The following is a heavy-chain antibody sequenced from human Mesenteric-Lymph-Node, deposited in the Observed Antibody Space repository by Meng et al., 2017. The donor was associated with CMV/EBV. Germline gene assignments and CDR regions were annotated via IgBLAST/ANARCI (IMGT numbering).Heavy chain of an antibody. Sequence: GSLRLSCTVSGGSISSSSYYWGWIRQPPGKGLEWIGSIYYSGSTYYNPSLKSRVTISVDTSKNQFSLKVSSVTAADTAVYYCARGGYGSGSGYFDYWGQGTLVTVSS. J-gene: IGHJ4*02. CDR2: IYYSGST. CDR3: ARGGYGSGSGYFDY. D-gene: IGHD3-10*01. V-gene: IGHV4-39*07. CDR1: GGSISSSSYY.